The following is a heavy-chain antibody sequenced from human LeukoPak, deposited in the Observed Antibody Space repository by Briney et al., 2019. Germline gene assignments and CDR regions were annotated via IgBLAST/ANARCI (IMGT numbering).Heavy chain of an antibody. Sequence: SETLSLTRTVSGGSISSYYWSWIRQPPGKGLEWIGYIYYSGSTNYNPSLKSRVTISVDTSKNQFSLKLSSVTAADTAVYYCARQTSGGLFDYWGQGTLVTVSS. CDR1: GGSISSYY. V-gene: IGHV4-59*08. CDR3: ARQTSGGLFDY. J-gene: IGHJ4*02. CDR2: IYYSGST. D-gene: IGHD1-1*01.